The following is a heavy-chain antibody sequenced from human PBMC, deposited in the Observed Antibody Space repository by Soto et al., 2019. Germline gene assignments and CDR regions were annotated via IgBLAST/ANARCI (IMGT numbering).Heavy chain of an antibody. V-gene: IGHV3-48*02. CDR1: GFSFSTYN. D-gene: IGHD2-15*01. J-gene: IGHJ5*01. CDR3: ARDRCYDGTCYSASDS. Sequence: GSLRLSCTASGFSFSTYNMDWVRQAPGKGPEWIAYISTTSFTIYYADSVKGRFTISRDNDRNSLYLEMNSLRDEDTAVYYCARDRCYDGTCYSASDSWGQGTLVTVSS. CDR2: ISTTSFTI.